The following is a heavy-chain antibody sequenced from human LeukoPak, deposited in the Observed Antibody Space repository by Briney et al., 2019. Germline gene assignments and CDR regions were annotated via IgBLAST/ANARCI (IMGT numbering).Heavy chain of an antibody. V-gene: IGHV4-39*07. CDR2: IYYSGST. D-gene: IGHD3-22*01. CDR3: ARGPAYSSAKVGSAFDI. J-gene: IGHJ3*02. Sequence: KTSETLSLTCTVSGGSISSSSYYWGWIRQPPGKGLEWIGGIYYSGSTYYNPSLKSRVTISVDTSKNQFSLKLSSVTAADTAVYYCARGPAYSSAKVGSAFDIWGQGTMVTVSS. CDR1: GGSISSSSYY.